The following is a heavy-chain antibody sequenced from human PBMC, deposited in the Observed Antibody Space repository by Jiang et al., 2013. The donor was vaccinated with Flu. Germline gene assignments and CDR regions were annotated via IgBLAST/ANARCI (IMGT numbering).Heavy chain of an antibody. D-gene: IGHD2-2*01. J-gene: IGHJ6*02. CDR2: IWYDGSNK. CDR3: ARDRGRYQLLSDQPPYYYYYGMDV. Sequence: AVIWYDGSNKYYADSVKGRFTISRDNSKNTLYLQMNSLRAEDTAVYYCARDRGRYQLLSDQPPYYYYYGMDVWGQGTTVTVSS. V-gene: IGHV3-33*01.